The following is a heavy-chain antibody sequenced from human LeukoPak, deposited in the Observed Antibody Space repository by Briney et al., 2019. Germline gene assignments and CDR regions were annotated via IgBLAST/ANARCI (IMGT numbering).Heavy chain of an antibody. D-gene: IGHD1-26*01. V-gene: IGHV3-23*01. CDR1: GLTFSNYA. J-gene: IGHJ4*02. CDR3: AKKWGVGTTTLDYFDY. CDR2: ISGSGGST. Sequence: GGSLRLSCAASGLTFSNYAMSWVRQAPGKGLEWVSGISGSGGSTYYVDSVKGRFTISRDNSKNTLYLQMNSLTDEDTAVYYCAKKWGVGTTTLDYFDYWGQGTLVTVSS.